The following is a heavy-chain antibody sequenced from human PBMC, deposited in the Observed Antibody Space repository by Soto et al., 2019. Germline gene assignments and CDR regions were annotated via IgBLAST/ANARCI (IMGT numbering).Heavy chain of an antibody. D-gene: IGHD3-22*01. J-gene: IGHJ5*02. V-gene: IGHV4-59*01. CDR1: GGSISSYY. Sequence: SETLSLTCTVSGGSISSYYWSWIRQPPGKGLEWIGYIYYSGSTNYNPSLKSRVTISVDTSKNQFSLKLSSVTAADTAVYYCARGRDPHAYYYDSSGYYACFDPWGQGTLVTVSS. CDR3: ARGRDPHAYYYDSSGYYACFDP. CDR2: IYYSGST.